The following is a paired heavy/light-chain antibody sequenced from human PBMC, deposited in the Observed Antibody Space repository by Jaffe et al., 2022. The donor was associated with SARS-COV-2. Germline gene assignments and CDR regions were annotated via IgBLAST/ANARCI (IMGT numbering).Light chain of an antibody. J-gene: IGKJ5*01. Sequence: DIQMTQSPSSLSASVGDRVTITCRASQSISSYLNWYQQKPGKAPKLLIYAASSLQSGVPSRFSGSGSGTDFTLTISSLQPEDFATYYCQQSYSTPPTFGQGTRLEIK. V-gene: IGKV1-39*01. CDR3: QQSYSTPPT. CDR2: AAS. CDR1: QSISSY.
Heavy chain of an antibody. CDR2: IIPILGIA. CDR3: ARDTHSGGYGSGSYYSTWFDP. D-gene: IGHD3-10*01. V-gene: IGHV1-69*08. CDR1: GGTFSSYT. Sequence: QVQLVQSGAEVKKPGSSVKVSCKASGGTFSSYTISWVRQAPGQGLEWMGRIIPILGIANYAQKFQGRVTITADKSTSTAYMELSSLRSEDTAVYYCARDTHSGGYGSGSYYSTWFDPWGQGTLVTVSS. J-gene: IGHJ5*02.